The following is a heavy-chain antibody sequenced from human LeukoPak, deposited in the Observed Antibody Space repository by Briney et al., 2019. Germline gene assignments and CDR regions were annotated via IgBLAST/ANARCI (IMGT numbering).Heavy chain of an antibody. D-gene: IGHD6-19*01. CDR3: ARHFPRSGWYF. V-gene: IGHV4-59*08. CDR1: GGSITNYY. CDR2: IYYSGTT. J-gene: IGHJ4*02. Sequence: PSETLSLTCTVSGGSITNYYWSWIRQPPGKGLEWIGYIYYSGTTNYNPSLTSRVTISVDTSKNQFSLKLSSVTAADTAVYYCARHFPRSGWYFWGQGTLVTVSS.